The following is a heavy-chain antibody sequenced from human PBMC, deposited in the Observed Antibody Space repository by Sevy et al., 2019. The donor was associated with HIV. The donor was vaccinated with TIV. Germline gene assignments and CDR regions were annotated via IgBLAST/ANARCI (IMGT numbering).Heavy chain of an antibody. CDR3: AKNTASAGTGGFDY. D-gene: IGHD6-13*01. J-gene: IGHJ4*02. Sequence: GGSLRLSCTASGFTFSYYGMHWVRQAPGKGLEWVAFIGYDGTDKYYSESVKGRFAISRDNSKNTVFLEMNSLRTDDTVIYYCAKNTASAGTGGFDYWGQGALVTVSS. CDR2: IGYDGTDK. CDR1: GFTFSYYG. V-gene: IGHV3-30*02.